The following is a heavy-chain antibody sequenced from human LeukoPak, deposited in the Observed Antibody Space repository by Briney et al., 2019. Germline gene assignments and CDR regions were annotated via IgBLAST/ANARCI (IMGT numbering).Heavy chain of an antibody. CDR1: GGXISSSSYY. V-gene: IGHV4-39*01. J-gene: IGHJ4*02. CDR3: ASPKKTADGVRGVIHY. D-gene: IGHD3-10*01. CDR2: IYYSGST. Sequence: SETLSLTCTVSGGXISSSSYYWGWIRQPPGKGLEWIGSIYYSGSTSYNPSLKSRVTISVDRSKSQFSLKLTSVTAADTAVYYCASPKKTADGVRGVIHYWGQGTLVTVSS.